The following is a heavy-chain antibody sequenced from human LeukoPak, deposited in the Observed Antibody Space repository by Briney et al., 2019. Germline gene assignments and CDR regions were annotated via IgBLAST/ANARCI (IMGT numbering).Heavy chain of an antibody. CDR3: ERDGPMIVSHY. D-gene: IGHD3-22*01. V-gene: IGHV3-33*01. CDR2: IWYDGSNK. Sequence: AGSLPLSCAASGLTFSSYGMHWVRQAPGKGLEGVGVIWYDGSNKYYADSVKGGFIISRDNSKNTLYLQMHSLRAEDTAVYYCERDGPMIVSHYWGQGTLVTVSS. CDR1: GLTFSSYG. J-gene: IGHJ4*02.